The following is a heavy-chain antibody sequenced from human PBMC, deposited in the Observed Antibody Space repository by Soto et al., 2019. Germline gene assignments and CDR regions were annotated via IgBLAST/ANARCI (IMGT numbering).Heavy chain of an antibody. CDR1: GGSFSGYY. Sequence: PETLCLTCAVYGGSFSGYYWRWIRQPPGKGLEWIGEINHSGSTNYNPSLKSRVTMSVDTYTNHFSLNLSSVTAADTAVYYCARWAGRGKSFVHWSQGT. J-gene: IGHJ4*02. V-gene: IGHV4-34*01. CDR2: INHSGST. D-gene: IGHD6-19*01. CDR3: ARWAGRGKSFVH.